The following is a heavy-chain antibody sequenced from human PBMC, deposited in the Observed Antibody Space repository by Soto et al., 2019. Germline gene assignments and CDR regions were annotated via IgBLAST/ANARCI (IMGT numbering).Heavy chain of an antibody. CDR2: ISSDGGST. D-gene: IGHD5-12*01. Sequence: GGSLRLSCSASGFTFSTYSMHWVRQAPGKGLEYVSSISSDGGSTHYADSVKGRITISRDNSKSTLYLQMSSLRAEDTAVYYCVKDGLSGYFNGGAIDSPGQATRVTVSS. V-gene: IGHV3-64D*08. CDR3: VKDGLSGYFNGGAIDS. J-gene: IGHJ3*02. CDR1: GFTFSTYS.